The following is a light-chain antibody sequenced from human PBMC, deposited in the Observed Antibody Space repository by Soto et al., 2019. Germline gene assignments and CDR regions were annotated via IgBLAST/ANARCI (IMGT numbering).Light chain of an antibody. J-gene: IGKJ4*01. V-gene: IGKV1-5*01. CDR3: QQYHTWPIT. Sequence: DIQMTQSPSTLSATVGDRVTFTCRANESISKWLAWYQQKTGKAPKLLIYDASSLQSGVPSRFSGSGSGTEFTLTISSLQSEDCAIYYCQQYHTWPITFGGGTKVDIK. CDR1: ESISKW. CDR2: DAS.